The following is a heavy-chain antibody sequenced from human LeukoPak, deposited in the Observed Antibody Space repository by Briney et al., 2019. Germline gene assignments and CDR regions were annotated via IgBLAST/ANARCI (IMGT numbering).Heavy chain of an antibody. CDR2: ISAYNGNT. D-gene: IGHD3-16*02. Sequence: EASVKVSCKASGYTFTSYGISWVRQAPGQGLEWMGWISAYNGNTNYAQKLQGRVTMTTDTSTSTAYMELRSLRSDDTAVYYCARMGIMITFGGVIVYYFDYWGQGTLVTVSS. V-gene: IGHV1-18*01. CDR1: GYTFTSYG. CDR3: ARMGIMITFGGVIVYYFDY. J-gene: IGHJ4*02.